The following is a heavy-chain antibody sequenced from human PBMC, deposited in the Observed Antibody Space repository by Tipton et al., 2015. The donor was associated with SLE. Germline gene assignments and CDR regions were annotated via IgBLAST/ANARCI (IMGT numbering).Heavy chain of an antibody. Sequence: TLSLTCTVSGVSISDHYWTWIRQPPGKGLEWLAYVFYSGSSNFNRAPYNPSLMGRVTISVDTSKNQFSLHLTSVTSADTAVYYCATYFYDATGYQSVDDWGQGALVTVSS. V-gene: IGHV4-59*11. D-gene: IGHD3-22*01. CDR2: VFYSGSS. CDR3: ATYFYDATGYQSVDD. CDR1: GVSISDHY. J-gene: IGHJ4*02.